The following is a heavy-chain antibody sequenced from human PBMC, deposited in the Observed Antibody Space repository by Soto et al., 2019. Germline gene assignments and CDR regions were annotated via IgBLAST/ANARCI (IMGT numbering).Heavy chain of an antibody. CDR2: ISSSGSTI. CDR3: ARDQIPDSSGRPGY. Sequence: GGALRLSCAASGFTFSYYYMSWIRQSPGKGLEWVSYISSSGSTIYYADSVKGRFTISRDNAKNSLYLQMNSLRAEDTAVYYCARDQIPDSSGRPGYWGQGTLVTVSS. V-gene: IGHV3-11*01. D-gene: IGHD6-19*01. J-gene: IGHJ4*02. CDR1: GFTFSYYY.